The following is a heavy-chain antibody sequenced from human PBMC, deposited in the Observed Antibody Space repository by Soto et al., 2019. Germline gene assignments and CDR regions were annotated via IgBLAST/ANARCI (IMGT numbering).Heavy chain of an antibody. CDR1: GFTFSNAW. Sequence: EVQLVESGGGLVKPGGSLRLSCAASGFTFSNAWMNWVRQAPGKGLEWVGRIKSKTDGGTTDYAAPVKGRFTISRDDSKNTLYLQINSLKTEDTAVYYCTTDPVKCSGSSRPIRYYCGMDVWGQGTTVIVSS. V-gene: IGHV3-15*07. D-gene: IGHD6-6*01. CDR2: IKSKTDGGTT. CDR3: TTDPVKCSGSSRPIRYYCGMDV. J-gene: IGHJ6*02.